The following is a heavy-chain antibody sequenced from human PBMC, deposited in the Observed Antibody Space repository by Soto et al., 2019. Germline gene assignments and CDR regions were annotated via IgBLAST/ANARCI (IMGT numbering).Heavy chain of an antibody. Sequence: QVQLVESGGGVVQPGRSLRLSCAASGFTFSAYGMHWVRQAPGKGLEWLAFIWSDGSNEDYADSVRGRLTISRDSSKNTLYLRMISLRAEDTAVYYCARDGGHYDIDYWGQGTLVTVSS. D-gene: IGHD4-17*01. CDR1: GFTFSAYG. CDR3: ARDGGHYDIDY. CDR2: IWSDGSNE. V-gene: IGHV3-33*01. J-gene: IGHJ4*02.